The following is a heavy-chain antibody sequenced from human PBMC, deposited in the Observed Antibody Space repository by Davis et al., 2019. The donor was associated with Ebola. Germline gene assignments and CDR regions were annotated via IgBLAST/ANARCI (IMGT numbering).Heavy chain of an antibody. V-gene: IGHV3-30*03. J-gene: IGHJ6*02. CDR3: ARGAPPKLYYYGMDV. CDR2: ISYDGINK. CDR1: GFSFSEFA. Sequence: GSLKISCAASGFSFSEFAMHWVRQAPGKGLDWVAVISYDGINKYLADSVQGRFTISRDNSKRNLFLQMDSLRPEDTAVYYCARGAPPKLYYYGMDVWGQGTTVTVSS.